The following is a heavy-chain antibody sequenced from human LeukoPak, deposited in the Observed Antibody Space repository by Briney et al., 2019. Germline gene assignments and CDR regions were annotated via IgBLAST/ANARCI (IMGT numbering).Heavy chain of an antibody. D-gene: IGHD1-26*01. Sequence: GEALKISCKGSGYSFASYWISWVRQMPGKGLEWMGIIYPGDSDTRYSPSFQGQVTISADKSISTAYLQWSSLKASDTAMYYCARPRGSYYDAFDIWGQGTMVTVSS. CDR1: GYSFASYW. CDR3: ARPRGSYYDAFDI. CDR2: IYPGDSDT. V-gene: IGHV5-51*01. J-gene: IGHJ3*02.